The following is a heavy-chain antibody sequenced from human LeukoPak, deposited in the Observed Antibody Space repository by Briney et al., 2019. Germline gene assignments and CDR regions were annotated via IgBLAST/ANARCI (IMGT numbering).Heavy chain of an antibody. CDR1: GYTFTGYY. J-gene: IGHJ3*02. V-gene: IGHV1-2*02. CDR3: ARVWWELPYDAFDI. D-gene: IGHD1-26*01. CDR2: INPNSGGT. Sequence: ASVKVSCKASGYTFTGYYMHWVRQAPGQGLEWMGWINPNSGGTNYAQKFQGRVTMTRDTSISTAYMELSRPRSDDTAVYYCARVWWELPYDAFDIWGQGTMVTVSS.